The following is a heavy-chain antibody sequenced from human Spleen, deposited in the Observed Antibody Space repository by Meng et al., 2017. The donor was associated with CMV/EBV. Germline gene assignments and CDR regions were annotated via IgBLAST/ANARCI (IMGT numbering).Heavy chain of an antibody. CDR3: ARDLGGVVAPYGMDV. CDR1: GFKGSDNY. J-gene: IGHJ6*02. D-gene: IGHD2-2*01. V-gene: IGHV3-53*01. CDR2: LYSGGST. Sequence: GESLKISCAASGFKGSDNYMSWVRQAPEKGLEWVSVLYSGGSTYYAASVKGRFTISRGNSRNSLYLQMNSLRAEDTAVYYCARDLGGVVAPYGMDVWGQGTTVTVSS.